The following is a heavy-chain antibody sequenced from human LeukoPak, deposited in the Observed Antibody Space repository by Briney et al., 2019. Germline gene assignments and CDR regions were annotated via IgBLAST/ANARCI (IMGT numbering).Heavy chain of an antibody. J-gene: IGHJ5*02. CDR2: INSDGSST. CDR1: GFTFSSYW. Sequence: GGSLRLSCAASGFTFSSYWMHWVRQAPGKGLVWVSRINSDGSSTYYADSEKGRFSISRDNAKNTLYLQMNRLRAEDTAVYYCARGYGDWFDPWGQGTLVTVSS. V-gene: IGHV3-74*01. CDR3: ARGYGDWFDP. D-gene: IGHD3-10*01.